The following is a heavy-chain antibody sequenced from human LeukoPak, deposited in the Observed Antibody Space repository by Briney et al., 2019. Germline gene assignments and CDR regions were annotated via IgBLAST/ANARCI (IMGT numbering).Heavy chain of an antibody. Sequence: GGTLRLSCAASGFTFSSYGMSWVRQAPGKGLEWVSAISGSGGSTYYADSVKGRFTISRDNSKNTLYLQMNGLRAEDTAVYYCAKDLSPQQHWGQGTLVTVSS. CDR1: GFTFSSYG. V-gene: IGHV3-23*01. D-gene: IGHD1/OR15-1a*01. J-gene: IGHJ4*02. CDR2: ISGSGGST. CDR3: AKDLSPQQH.